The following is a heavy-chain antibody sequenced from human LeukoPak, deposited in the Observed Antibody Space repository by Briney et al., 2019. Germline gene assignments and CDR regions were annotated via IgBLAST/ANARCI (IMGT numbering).Heavy chain of an antibody. J-gene: IGHJ4*02. CDR1: GDSISGYY. Sequence: SETLSLTCNVSGDSISGYYWSWIRQSPGEGLQWIGEINDSGVTNCNPSLESRVILSVDTSKNQFSLRLSSVTAADTAVYYCARRLVDSSASQVSDHWGQGTLVTVSS. CDR2: INDSGVT. D-gene: IGHD2-2*01. CDR3: ARRLVDSSASQVSDH. V-gene: IGHV4-34*01.